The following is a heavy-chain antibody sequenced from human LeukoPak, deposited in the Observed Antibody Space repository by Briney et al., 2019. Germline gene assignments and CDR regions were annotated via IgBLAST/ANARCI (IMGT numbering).Heavy chain of an antibody. V-gene: IGHV3-30*18. CDR2: ISYDGSNK. Sequence: GRSLGLSCAASGFTFSSYGMHWVRQAPGKGLEWVAVISYDGSNKYYADSVKGRFTISRDNSKNTLYLQMNSLRAEDTAVYYCAKGRYSSGWYYFDYWGQGTLVTVSS. D-gene: IGHD6-19*01. CDR3: AKGRYSSGWYYFDY. CDR1: GFTFSSYG. J-gene: IGHJ4*02.